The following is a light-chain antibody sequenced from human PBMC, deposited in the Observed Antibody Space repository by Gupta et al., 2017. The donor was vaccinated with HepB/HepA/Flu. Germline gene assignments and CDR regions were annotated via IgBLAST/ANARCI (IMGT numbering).Light chain of an antibody. CDR1: QRLVHSDGNTY. V-gene: IGKV2-30*02. CDR3: RHGKHCPIT. Sequence: DVVMTQSPLSLPVTLGQPASISCRSSQRLVHSDGNTYLNWFQQRSGQSPRRLIYKVSNRDSGVPDSFSGSGSGTDFTLKISRVEAEDAGVYYCRHGKHCPITFGGGTKVDIK. J-gene: IGKJ4*01. CDR2: KVS.